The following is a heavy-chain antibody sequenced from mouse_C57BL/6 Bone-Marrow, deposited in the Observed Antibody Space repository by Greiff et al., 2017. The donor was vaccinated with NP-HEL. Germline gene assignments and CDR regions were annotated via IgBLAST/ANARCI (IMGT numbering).Heavy chain of an antibody. Sequence: VQLQQSGAELARPGASVKLSCKASGYTFTSYGISWVKQRTGQGLEWIGEIYPRSGNTYYNEKFKGKATLTADKSSSTAYMELRSLTSEDSAVYFCASQGYYGSRITWYFDVWGTGTTVTVSS. CDR1: GYTFTSYG. D-gene: IGHD1-1*01. V-gene: IGHV1-81*01. CDR2: IYPRSGNT. J-gene: IGHJ1*03. CDR3: ASQGYYGSRITWYFDV.